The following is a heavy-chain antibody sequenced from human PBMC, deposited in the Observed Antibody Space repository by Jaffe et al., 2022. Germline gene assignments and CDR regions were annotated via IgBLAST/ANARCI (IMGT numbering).Heavy chain of an antibody. CDR2: INHSGST. CDR3: ARGLVMVRGVIINRGFDY. D-gene: IGHD3-10*01. CDR1: GGSFSGYY. J-gene: IGHJ4*02. Sequence: QVQLQQWGAGLLKPSETLSLTCAVYGGSFSGYYWSWIRQPPGKGLEWIGEINHSGSTNYNPSLKSRVTISVDTSKNQFSLKLSSVTAADTAVYYCARGLVMVRGVIINRGFDYWGQGTLVTVSS. V-gene: IGHV4-34*01.